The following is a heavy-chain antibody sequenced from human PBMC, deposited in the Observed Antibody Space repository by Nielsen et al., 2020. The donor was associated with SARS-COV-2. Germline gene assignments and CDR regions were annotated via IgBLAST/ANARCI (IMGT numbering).Heavy chain of an antibody. J-gene: IGHJ4*02. CDR1: GYNFGNYW. D-gene: IGHD5-12*01. CDR3: ARHHVDIVASFDY. V-gene: IGHV5-10-1*01. Sequence: GESLKISCKGSGYNFGNYWITWVRQMPGKGLEWMGNIDPTDSNTNYSPSFQGHVTISDDRSISTAYLHWSRLSDSDTAIYYCARHHVDIVASFDYWGPGTLVTVSS. CDR2: IDPTDSNT.